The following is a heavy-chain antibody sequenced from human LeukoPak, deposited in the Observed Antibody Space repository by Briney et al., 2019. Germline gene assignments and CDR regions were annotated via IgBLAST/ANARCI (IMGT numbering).Heavy chain of an antibody. CDR1: GFTFTNYG. Sequence: PGGSLRLSCVASGFTFTNYGMMWVRQAPGKGLVWVSYINNDGRSTTYADSVKGRFTISRDNAKNTLYLQTNSLRAEDTAMYYCARSYNGMSYWGQGTLVIVSS. D-gene: IGHD1-26*01. J-gene: IGHJ4*02. CDR3: ARSYNGMSY. V-gene: IGHV3-74*01. CDR2: INNDGRST.